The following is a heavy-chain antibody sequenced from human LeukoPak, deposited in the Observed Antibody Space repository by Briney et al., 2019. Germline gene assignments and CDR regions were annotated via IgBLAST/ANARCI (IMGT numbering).Heavy chain of an antibody. D-gene: IGHD5-24*01. CDR1: GFTFSSYA. J-gene: IGHJ3*02. CDR3: AREDSRDGYNLFHSAFDI. V-gene: IGHV3-23*01. Sequence: GVLRLSCAASGFTFSSYAMSWVRQAPGKGLEWVSAISGSGGSTYYADSVKGRFTISRDNSKNTLYLQMNSLRAEDTAVYYCAREDSRDGYNLFHSAFDIWGQGTMVTVSS. CDR2: ISGSGGST.